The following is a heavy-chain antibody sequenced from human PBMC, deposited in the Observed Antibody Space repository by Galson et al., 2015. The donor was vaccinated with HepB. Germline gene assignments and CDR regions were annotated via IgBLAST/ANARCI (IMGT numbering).Heavy chain of an antibody. CDR1: GGTFSSYA. CDR3: ANAERGGRSSYYMDV. V-gene: IGHV1-69*04. CDR2: SIPILGKA. Sequence: SVKVSCKASGGTFSSYAISWVRQAPGQGLEWMGRSIPILGKANYAQKFKGRVTITADKSMSTAYMEMSSLRSADTAVYYCANAERGGRSSYYMDVWGKGTTVTVSS. D-gene: IGHD1-1*01. J-gene: IGHJ6*03.